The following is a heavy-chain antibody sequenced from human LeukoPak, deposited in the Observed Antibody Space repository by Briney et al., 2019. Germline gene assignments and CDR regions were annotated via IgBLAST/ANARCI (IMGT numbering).Heavy chain of an antibody. Sequence: ASVKVSCKVSGYTLTELSMHWVRQAPGKGLEWVGGFDPEDGETIYAQKFQGRVTMTEDTSTDTAYMELSSLRSEDTAVYYCATVSLLREYYYGMDVWGKGTTVTVSS. J-gene: IGHJ6*04. CDR1: GYTLTELS. CDR2: FDPEDGET. V-gene: IGHV1-24*01. CDR3: ATVSLLREYYYGMDV. D-gene: IGHD2-15*01.